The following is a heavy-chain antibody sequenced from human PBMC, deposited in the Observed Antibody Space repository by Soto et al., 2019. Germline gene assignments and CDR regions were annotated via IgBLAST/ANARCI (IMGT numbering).Heavy chain of an antibody. CDR3: ARRYGGNFDY. D-gene: IGHD1-26*01. V-gene: IGHV4-59*01. CDR2: IYYSGST. J-gene: IGHJ4*02. CDR1: GTSISSYY. Sequence: SDTLSLTCTVSGTSISSYYWSWIRQPPGKGLEWIGYIYYSGSTNYNPSLKSRVTISVDRSKNQFSLKLSSVTAADTAVYYCARRYGGNFDYWGQGTLVTVSS.